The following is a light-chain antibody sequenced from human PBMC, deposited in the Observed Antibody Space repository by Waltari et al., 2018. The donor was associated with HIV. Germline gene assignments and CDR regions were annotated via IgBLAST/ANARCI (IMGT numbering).Light chain of an antibody. Sequence: QSVLTQPPSISGAPGQRVTIPCTVSSSNLGAGYDVHRYQQLPGKAPNLLIYDSRDRPAGVRDRFSGSQSGTSASLAITGLQAEDEADYYCQSYDNNLSVWMFGGGTKLTVL. CDR3: QSYDNNLSVWM. CDR2: DSR. V-gene: IGLV1-40*01. J-gene: IGLJ3*02. CDR1: SSNLGAGYD.